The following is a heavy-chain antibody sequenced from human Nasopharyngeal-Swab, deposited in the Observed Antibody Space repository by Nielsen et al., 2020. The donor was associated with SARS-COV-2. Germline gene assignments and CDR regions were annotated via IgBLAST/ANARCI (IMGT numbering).Heavy chain of an antibody. CDR3: ASARDYYGSGSYDY. Sequence: GESLKISCSASGFTVSSNYMSWVRQAPGKGLEWVSVIYSGGSTHYADSVKGRFTISRDNSKNTLYLQMNSLRAEDTAVYYCASARDYYGSGSYDYWGQGTLVTVSS. D-gene: IGHD3-10*01. J-gene: IGHJ4*02. CDR2: IYSGGST. CDR1: GFTVSSNY. V-gene: IGHV3-53*01.